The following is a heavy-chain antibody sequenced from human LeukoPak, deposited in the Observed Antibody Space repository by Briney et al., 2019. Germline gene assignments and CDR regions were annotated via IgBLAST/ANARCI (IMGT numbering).Heavy chain of an antibody. V-gene: IGHV1-18*01. D-gene: IGHD1-26*01. Sequence: ASVKVSCKASGHTFTSYGISWVRQAPGQGLEWMGWISAYNGNTNYAQKLQGRVTMTTDTSTSTAYMELRSLRSDDTAVYYCAWWEYSGSYFPFDYWGQGTLVTVSS. CDR1: GHTFTSYG. J-gene: IGHJ4*02. CDR2: ISAYNGNT. CDR3: AWWEYSGSYFPFDY.